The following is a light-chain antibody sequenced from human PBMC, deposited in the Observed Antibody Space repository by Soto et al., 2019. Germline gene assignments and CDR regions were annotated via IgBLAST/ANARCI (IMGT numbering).Light chain of an antibody. CDR3: QQYNTYWT. CDR2: DAS. CDR1: QNIYYW. Sequence: DIPVSKSPSTVSASVGDRVTLTGLASQNIYYWLAWYQQKPGKAPKLLMYDASYLEAGVPSRFRGSGSGTEFTLTISSLQPDDFATYYCQQYNTYWTFGQGTKVDI. V-gene: IGKV1-5*01. J-gene: IGKJ1*01.